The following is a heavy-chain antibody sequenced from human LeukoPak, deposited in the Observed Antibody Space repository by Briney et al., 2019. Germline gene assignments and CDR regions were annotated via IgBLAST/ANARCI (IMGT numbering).Heavy chain of an antibody. Sequence: SQTLSLTCTVSGGSISSGSYYWSWIRQPAGKGLGWIGRIYTSGSTNYNPSLKSRVTISVDTSKNQFSLKLSSVTAADTAVYYCARVTPSAYCSGGSCYPNFDYWGQGTLVTVSS. D-gene: IGHD2-15*01. V-gene: IGHV4-61*02. CDR3: ARVTPSAYCSGGSCYPNFDY. J-gene: IGHJ4*02. CDR2: IYTSGST. CDR1: GGSISSGSYY.